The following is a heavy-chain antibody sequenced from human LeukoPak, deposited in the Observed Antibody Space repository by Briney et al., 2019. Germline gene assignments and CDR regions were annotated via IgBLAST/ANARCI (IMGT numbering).Heavy chain of an antibody. CDR1: GFTFSSYW. CDR2: INSDGSST. J-gene: IGHJ4*02. D-gene: IGHD6-19*01. Sequence: GGSLRLSCAASGFTFSSYWMHWVRQAPGKGLVWVSRINSDGSSTSYADSVKGRFTISRDNAKNTLYLRMNSLRAEDTAVYYCARVIAVAGFDYWGQGTLVTVSS. CDR3: ARVIAVAGFDY. V-gene: IGHV3-74*01.